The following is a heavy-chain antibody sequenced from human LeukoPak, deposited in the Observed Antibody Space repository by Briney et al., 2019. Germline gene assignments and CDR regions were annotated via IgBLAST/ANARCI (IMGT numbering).Heavy chain of an antibody. Sequence: SETLSLTCAVYGGSFSGYYWSWIRQPPGKGLEWIGEINHSGSTNYNPSLKSRVTISVDTSKNQFSLKLSSVTAADTAVYYCARGVERHYYDSSGRYYFDYWGQGTLVTVSS. D-gene: IGHD3-22*01. CDR2: INHSGST. V-gene: IGHV4-34*01. CDR1: GGSFSGYY. CDR3: ARGVERHYYDSSGRYYFDY. J-gene: IGHJ4*02.